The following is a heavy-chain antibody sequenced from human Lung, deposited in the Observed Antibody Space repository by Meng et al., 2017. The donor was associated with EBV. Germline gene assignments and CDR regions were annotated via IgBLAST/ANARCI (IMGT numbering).Heavy chain of an antibody. CDR2: ISTNTGTP. CDR1: GYTFTSYA. J-gene: IGHJ5*02. D-gene: IGHD2/OR15-2a*01. V-gene: IGHV7-4-1*02. Sequence: QLQLVQSGAEVKKPGASVKVSCKASGYTFTSYAMNWVRQAHGRGLEWMGWISTNTGTPTYTQGFTGRFVFSLDTSVSTAYLQISSLKAEDTAVYYCARGGNFDPWGQGTLVTVSS. CDR3: ARGGNFDP.